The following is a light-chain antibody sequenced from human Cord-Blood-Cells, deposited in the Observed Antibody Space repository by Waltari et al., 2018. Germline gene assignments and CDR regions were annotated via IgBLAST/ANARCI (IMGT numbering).Light chain of an antibody. J-gene: IGKJ2*03. CDR2: GAS. CDR1: QSVSSN. V-gene: IGKV3-15*01. Sequence: EIVMTQSPATLSVSPGERAPLSCRASQSVSSNLACYQQKPGQAPRLLIYGASTRATGIPARFSGSGSGTEFTLTIRSLQSEDFAVYYCQQYNNWPYSFGQGTKLEIK. CDR3: QQYNNWPYS.